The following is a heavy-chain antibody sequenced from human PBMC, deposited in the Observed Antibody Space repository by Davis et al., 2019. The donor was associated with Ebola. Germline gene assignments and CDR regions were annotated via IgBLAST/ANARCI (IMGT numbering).Heavy chain of an antibody. CDR1: EGTFSSFA. V-gene: IGHV1-69*13. CDR3: ARVRTGYYFDSSDSPSWFDP. Sequence: AASVKVSCKASEGTFSSFAVSWVRQGPGQGLEWMGGIIPIMRSPKYAQKFQDRLTITADESTKTTYMELSGLRSEDTAVYFCARVRTGYYFDSSDSPSWFDPWGQGTLVTVSA. CDR2: IIPIMRSP. J-gene: IGHJ5*02. D-gene: IGHD3-22*01.